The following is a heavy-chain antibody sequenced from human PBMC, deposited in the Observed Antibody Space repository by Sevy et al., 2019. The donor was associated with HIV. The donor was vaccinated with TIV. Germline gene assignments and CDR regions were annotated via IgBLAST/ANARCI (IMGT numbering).Heavy chain of an antibody. CDR1: GFTVNSNY. J-gene: IGHJ4*02. D-gene: IGHD5-18*01. CDR3: ARGKSGYGYALNY. Sequence: GGSLRLSCAASGFTVNSNYMTWVRQAPGKGLKGVSVIHSDDTTYHADSVKDRFTISRDKFKNTMYRHMSSLRAEDTAVYYCARGKSGYGYALNYWGQGTLVTVSS. CDR2: IHSDDTT. V-gene: IGHV3-66*01.